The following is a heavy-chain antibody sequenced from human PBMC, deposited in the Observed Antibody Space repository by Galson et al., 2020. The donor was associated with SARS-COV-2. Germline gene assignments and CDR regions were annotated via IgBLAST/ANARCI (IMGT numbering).Heavy chain of an antibody. V-gene: IGHV4-39*07. Sequence: LSETLSLTCTVSGGSISSSSYYWGWIRQPPEKGLEWIGTISYTENTYYSPSLQSRVTISVDTSKNHFSLKLSSVTAADTAVYYCARETTGTTPHWFDPWGQGTLVTVSS. D-gene: IGHD1-1*01. CDR2: ISYTENT. J-gene: IGHJ5*02. CDR3: ARETTGTTPHWFDP. CDR1: GGSISSSSYY.